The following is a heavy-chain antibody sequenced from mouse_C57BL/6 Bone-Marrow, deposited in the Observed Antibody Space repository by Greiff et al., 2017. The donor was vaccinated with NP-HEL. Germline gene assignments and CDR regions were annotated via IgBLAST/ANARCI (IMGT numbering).Heavy chain of an antibody. CDR3: ARPDYYGSSFFDY. CDR1: GFTFSDYG. CDR2: ISSGSSTI. J-gene: IGHJ2*01. Sequence: EVHLVESGGGLVKPGGSLKLSCAASGFTFSDYGMHWVRQAPEKGLEWVAYISSGSSTIYYADTVKGRFTISRDNATNTLFLQMTSLRSEDTAMYYCARPDYYGSSFFDYWGQGTTLTVSS. V-gene: IGHV5-17*01. D-gene: IGHD1-1*01.